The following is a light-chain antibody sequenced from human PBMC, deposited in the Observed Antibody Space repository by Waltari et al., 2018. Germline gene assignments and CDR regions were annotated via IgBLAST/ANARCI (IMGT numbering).Light chain of an antibody. Sequence: QAALTQPPSVSGSPGQSVTISCTGTSSDIGSYNYFSWYQHHPGKAPKLIIYDVTQRPSGVSDRFSGSKSGYTASLTISGLQAEDEADYHCCSFIGSNTFIFGGGT. CDR3: CSFIGSNTFI. J-gene: IGLJ2*01. CDR2: DVT. V-gene: IGLV2-11*01. CDR1: SSDIGSYNY.